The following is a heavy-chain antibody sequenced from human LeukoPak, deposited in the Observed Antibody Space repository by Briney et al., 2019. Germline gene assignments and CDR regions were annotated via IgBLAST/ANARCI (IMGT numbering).Heavy chain of an antibody. CDR2: MNLNTGNT. D-gene: IGHD6-13*01. CDR1: VYTFTRYD. CDR3: ARESWAAAGLSDY. J-gene: IGHJ4*02. Sequence: ASVKVSCKPSVYTFTRYDINWLRQSTRHELEWMGWMNLNTGNTGYAQKFQGRVTMTRNTSRSTAYMELSSLRSEDTAVYYCARESWAAAGLSDYWGQGTLVTVSS. V-gene: IGHV1-8*01.